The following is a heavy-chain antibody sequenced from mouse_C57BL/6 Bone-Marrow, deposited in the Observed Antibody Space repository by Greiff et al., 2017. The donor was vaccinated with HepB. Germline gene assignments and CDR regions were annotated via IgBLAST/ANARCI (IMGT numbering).Heavy chain of an antibody. CDR3: ARRGYGRLTYWYFDV. CDR2: IHPNSGST. V-gene: IGHV1-64*01. D-gene: IGHD1-1*01. Sequence: QVQLQQPGAELVKPGASVKLSCKASGYTFTSYWMHWVKQRPGQGLEWIGMIHPNSGSTNYNEKFKSKATLTVDKSSSTAYMQLSSLTSEDSAVYYCARRGYGRLTYWYFDVWGTGTTVTVSS. CDR1: GYTFTSYW. J-gene: IGHJ1*03.